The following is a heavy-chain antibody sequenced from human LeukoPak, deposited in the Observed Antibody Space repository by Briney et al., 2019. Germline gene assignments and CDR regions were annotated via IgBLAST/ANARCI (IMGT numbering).Heavy chain of an antibody. J-gene: IGHJ5*02. D-gene: IGHD4-17*01. V-gene: IGHV3-66*01. CDR2: IFGGGGT. CDR1: GFTLSHYE. CDR3: AREFVYGDPFDP. Sequence: GGSLRLSCTASGFTLSHYEVNWVRQAPGKRLEWVSVIFGGGGTYYADSVKGRFIISRDNSKNTLHLQMNSLRAEDTAVYFCAREFVYGDPFDPWGQGTLVTVSS.